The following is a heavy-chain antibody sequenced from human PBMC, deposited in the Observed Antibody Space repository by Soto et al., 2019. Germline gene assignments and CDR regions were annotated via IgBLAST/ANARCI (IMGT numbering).Heavy chain of an antibody. V-gene: IGHV3-23*01. CDR3: AKLNGLEAWYFDY. J-gene: IGHJ4*01. CDR1: GFMFSYFA. D-gene: IGHD1-1*01. Sequence: EVQLLESGGGLVQPGGSLRLSCEASGFMFSYFAMSWVRQAPGKGLEWVSSIDKSGGTAYYVDSVKGRFTISRDNSKNTLYRQMNGMRAEYTAVYYCAKLNGLEAWYFDYWVRGTLVTVSS. CDR2: IDKSGGTA.